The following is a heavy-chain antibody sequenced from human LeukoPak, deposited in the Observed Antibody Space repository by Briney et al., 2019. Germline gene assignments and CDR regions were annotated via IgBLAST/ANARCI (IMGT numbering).Heavy chain of an antibody. Sequence: GGSLRLSCAASGLTFSSHGMHWTRQAPGRGLEWVAYIQYSGGIRKYADSVKGRYTIHRDNSKNTLLLQMNTLKTEDTAVYYCAKKMPGDGDIFDYWGQGTLLTVSS. CDR3: AKKMPGDGDIFDY. J-gene: IGHJ4*02. CDR2: IQYSGGIR. V-gene: IGHV3-30*02. D-gene: IGHD2-21*02. CDR1: GLTFSSHG.